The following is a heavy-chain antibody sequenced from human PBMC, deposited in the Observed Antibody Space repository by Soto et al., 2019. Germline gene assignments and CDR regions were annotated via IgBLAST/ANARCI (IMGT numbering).Heavy chain of an antibody. Sequence: GASVKVSCKASGYTFTSYDINWVRQATGQGLEWMGWISANSGNTDYAQKFQGRVTMTRNTSTSTAYMELSGLRSDDTAVYYCARESLGYMDVWGKGTTVPVSS. D-gene: IGHD6-19*01. CDR3: ARESLGYMDV. CDR2: ISANSGNT. V-gene: IGHV1-8*01. CDR1: GYTFTSYD. J-gene: IGHJ6*03.